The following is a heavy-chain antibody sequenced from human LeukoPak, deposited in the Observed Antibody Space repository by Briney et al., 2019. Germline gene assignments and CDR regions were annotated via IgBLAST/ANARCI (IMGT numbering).Heavy chain of an antibody. D-gene: IGHD2-15*01. V-gene: IGHV3-33*01. CDR2: IWYDGSNK. Sequence: GGSLRLSCAASGFTFSSYGMHWVRQAPGKGLEWVAVIWYDGSNKYYADSVKGRFTISRDNSKNTLYLQMNSLRAEDTAVYYCVRDYCSGGSCYGGGTDYWGQGTLVTVSS. J-gene: IGHJ4*02. CDR3: VRDYCSGGSCYGGGTDY. CDR1: GFTFSSYG.